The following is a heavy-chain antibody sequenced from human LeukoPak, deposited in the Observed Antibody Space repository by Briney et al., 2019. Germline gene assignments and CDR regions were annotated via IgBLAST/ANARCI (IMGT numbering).Heavy chain of an antibody. J-gene: IGHJ4*02. CDR1: GYTFTSYA. V-gene: IGHV1-3*03. CDR2: INAGNGNT. CDR3: ARDRRDILTGYALGY. Sequence: ASVKVSCKASGYTFTSYAMHWVRQAPGQRLEWMGWINAGNGNTKYSQEFQGRVTITRDTSASTAYMELSSLRSEDTAVYYCARDRRDILTGYALGYWGQGTLVTVSS. D-gene: IGHD3-9*01.